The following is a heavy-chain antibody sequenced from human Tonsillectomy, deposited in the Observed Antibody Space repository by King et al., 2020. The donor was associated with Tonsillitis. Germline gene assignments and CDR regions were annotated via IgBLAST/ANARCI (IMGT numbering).Heavy chain of an antibody. D-gene: IGHD1-26*01. Sequence: VQLVESGGGVVRPGGSLRLSCAASGFTFDDYGLSWVRQGPGKGLEWVSGINWNGVSTGYADSVKGRFTISRDNAKNSLYLQMNSLRADDTALYHCTREGPGSFFDSWGQGTLVTVSS. CDR3: TREGPGSFFDS. J-gene: IGHJ4*02. CDR1: GFTFDDYG. CDR2: INWNGVST. V-gene: IGHV3-20*01.